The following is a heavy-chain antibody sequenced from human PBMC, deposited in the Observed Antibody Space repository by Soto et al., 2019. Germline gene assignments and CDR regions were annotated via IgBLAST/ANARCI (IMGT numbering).Heavy chain of an antibody. CDR2: ISGHNGKA. CDR3: ARKGYIGSFAMDV. D-gene: IGHD3-10*01. J-gene: IGHJ6*02. V-gene: IGHV1-18*04. Sequence: QVQLVQAGAAVKEPGASVTVSCKASGYTFKSYDVMWVRKAPGQGLEWMGWISGHNGKADYAETLQGRVIMTTDTSTATASMDLRGLRSDDTDVYYCARKGYIGSFAMDVWGQGTTVTVSS. CDR1: GYTFKSYD.